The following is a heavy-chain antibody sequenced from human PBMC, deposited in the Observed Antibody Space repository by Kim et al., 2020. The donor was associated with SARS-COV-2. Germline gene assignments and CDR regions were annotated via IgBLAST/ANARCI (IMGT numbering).Heavy chain of an antibody. CDR2: ISSSGSTI. Sequence: GGSLRLSCAASGFTFSSYEMNWVRQAPGKGLEWVSYISSSGSTIYYADSVKGRFTISRDNAKNSLYLQMNSLRAEDTAVYYCARDIPNPSSLYSGSYPTDDYYYYGMDVWGQGTTVTVSS. D-gene: IGHD1-26*01. V-gene: IGHV3-48*03. CDR1: GFTFSSYE. CDR3: ARDIPNPSSLYSGSYPTDDYYYYGMDV. J-gene: IGHJ6*02.